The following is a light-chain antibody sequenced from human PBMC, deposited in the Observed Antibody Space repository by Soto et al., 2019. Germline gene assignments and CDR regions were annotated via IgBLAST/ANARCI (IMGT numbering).Light chain of an antibody. V-gene: IGLV2-11*01. CDR2: NVS. Sequence: QSALTQPHSVSGSPGQSVTISFTGTSSDVGGSDFVSWYQQHPGKAPKLIIYNVSQRPSGVPDRFSGSKSRNTASLTFSGLQAEDEADYYCCSYAGSYTYVFGTGTKLTVL. CDR3: CSYAGSYTYV. CDR1: SSDVGGSDF. J-gene: IGLJ1*01.